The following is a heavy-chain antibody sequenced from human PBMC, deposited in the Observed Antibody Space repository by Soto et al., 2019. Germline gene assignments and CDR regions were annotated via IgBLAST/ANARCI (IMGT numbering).Heavy chain of an antibody. CDR1: GVSISSSSYY. J-gene: IGHJ4*02. Sequence: SETLSLTCAVSGVSISSSSYYWGWIRQPPGKGLEWIGTIYYGGSSYSNPSLKSRVTISLDTSKNQFSLTLTSVTAEDRAVYYCARQGSYWGQGTLVTVSS. CDR2: IYYGGSS. CDR3: ARQGSY. V-gene: IGHV4-39*01.